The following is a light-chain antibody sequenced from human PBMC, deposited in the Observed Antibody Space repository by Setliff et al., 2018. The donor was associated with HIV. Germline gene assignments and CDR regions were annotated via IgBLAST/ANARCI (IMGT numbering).Light chain of an antibody. J-gene: IGLJ1*01. CDR2: DVT. Sequence: QSALTQPRSVSGSPGQSVTISCTGTSSDVGAYNYVSWYQHHPGKAPKVMIYDVTKRPSGVPDRFSGSKSGNTASLTISGLQAEDEADYYCCSYTYSNPYVFGTGTKVTVL. CDR1: SSDVGAYNY. V-gene: IGLV2-11*01. CDR3: CSYTYSNPYV.